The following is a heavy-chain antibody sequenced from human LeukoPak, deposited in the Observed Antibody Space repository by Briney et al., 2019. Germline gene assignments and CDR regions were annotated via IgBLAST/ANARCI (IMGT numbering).Heavy chain of an antibody. CDR1: GGSISSSSYY. D-gene: IGHD1-14*01. CDR2: IYYSGST. Sequence: SETLSLTCTVSGGSISSSSYYWGWIRQPPGKGLEWVGSIYYSGSTYYNPSLKSRVTISVDTSKNQFSLKLSSVTAADTAVYYCARDKSGTEPPQGFDPWGQGTLVTVSS. J-gene: IGHJ5*02. CDR3: ARDKSGTEPPQGFDP. V-gene: IGHV4-39*07.